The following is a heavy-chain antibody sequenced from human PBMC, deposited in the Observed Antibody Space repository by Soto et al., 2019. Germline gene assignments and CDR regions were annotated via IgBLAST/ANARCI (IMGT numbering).Heavy chain of an antibody. D-gene: IGHD2-2*01. V-gene: IGHV3-7*01. CDR3: VRDVGFDYAN. Sequence: QAPGKGLEWVATMNEDGSEIYYVGSVKGRFAISRDNDENSLHLQMNFVSAEDAGVYFCVRDVGFDYANWGQGTLVTVS. J-gene: IGHJ4*02. CDR2: MNEDGSEI.